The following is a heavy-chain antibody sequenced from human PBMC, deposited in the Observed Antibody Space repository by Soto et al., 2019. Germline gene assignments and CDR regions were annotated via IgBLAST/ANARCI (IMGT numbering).Heavy chain of an antibody. J-gene: IGHJ4*01. V-gene: IGHV4-31*03. CDR2: INYSRAT. CDR3: ARESYSFGRPFDI. CDR1: GGSFNSDFYS. Sequence: PSETLSLTCTVSGGSFNSDFYSWSWVRQQQEKGVEWIRYINYSRATYYNPSLKSRITRSVDTSKNQFSLQLTSVIAADTALYYCARESYSFGRPFDIWGHGTLVTVSS. D-gene: IGHD5-18*01.